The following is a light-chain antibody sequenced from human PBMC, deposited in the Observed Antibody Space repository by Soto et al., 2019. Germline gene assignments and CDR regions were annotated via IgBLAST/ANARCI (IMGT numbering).Light chain of an antibody. CDR1: SSDVGTFNL. CDR2: EGT. J-gene: IGLJ1*01. Sequence: QSALTQPASVSGFLGQSITMSCTGSSSDVGTFNLVSWFQQHPGKAPQLLIFEGTKRPSGVSDRFSGSKSGITASLTISGLQAEDETDYHCCSYAGTRTSWVFGPGTKLTVL. V-gene: IGLV2-23*01. CDR3: CSYAGTRTSWV.